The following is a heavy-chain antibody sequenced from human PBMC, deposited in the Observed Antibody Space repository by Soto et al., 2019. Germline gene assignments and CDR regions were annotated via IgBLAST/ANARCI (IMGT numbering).Heavy chain of an antibody. CDR1: GGSISSSNW. D-gene: IGHD2-2*01. Sequence: QVQLQESGPGLVKPSGTLSLTCAVSGGSISSSNWWSWVRQPPGKGLEWIGEIYHSGSTNYNPSRLSRFTISVDKSKNQFSLKLSSVTAADTAVYYCARVVGGYYYGMDVWGQGTTVTVSS. CDR3: ARVVGGYYYGMDV. V-gene: IGHV4-4*02. J-gene: IGHJ6*02. CDR2: IYHSGST.